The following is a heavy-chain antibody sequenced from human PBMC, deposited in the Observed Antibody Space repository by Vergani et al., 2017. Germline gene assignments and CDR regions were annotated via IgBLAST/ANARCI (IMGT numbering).Heavy chain of an antibody. CDR2: IDHTVRT. J-gene: IGHJ6*03. V-gene: IGHV4-34*01. CDR3: ARVNTXTNVQLYYYYYLDV. CDR1: GGSFTSYH. D-gene: IGHD4-11*01. Sequence: QVQLQQRRGGLLKPSETLCLTCVVNGGSFTSYHWTLIRQSPGDGLEWVGDIDHTVRTDYNPSLKSRATMSVDKSRNQFSLTLNSLTATVTAIYFCARVNTXTNVQLYYYYYLDVWGQGTAVTVS.